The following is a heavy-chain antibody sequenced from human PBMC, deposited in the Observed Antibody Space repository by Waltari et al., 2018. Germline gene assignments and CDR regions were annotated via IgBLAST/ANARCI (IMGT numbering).Heavy chain of an antibody. D-gene: IGHD3-3*01. J-gene: IGHJ6*02. CDR1: GGSISSYY. Sequence: QVQLQESGPGLVKPSETLSLTCTVSGGSISSYYWSWSRQPPGKGLAWIGYIYYSGSTNYNPSLKSRVTISVDTSKNQFSLKLSSVTAADTAVYYCARDEGGDFWSGYYLNSGGMDVWGQGTTVTVSS. CDR2: IYYSGST. CDR3: ARDEGGDFWSGYYLNSGGMDV. V-gene: IGHV4-59*01.